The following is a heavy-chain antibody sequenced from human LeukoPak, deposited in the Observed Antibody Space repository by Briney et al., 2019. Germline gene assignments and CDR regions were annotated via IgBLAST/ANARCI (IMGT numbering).Heavy chain of an antibody. CDR2: INPNSGGT. J-gene: IGHJ4*02. V-gene: IGHV1-2*02. CDR1: GYTFTSYD. Sequence: ASVKVSCKASGYTFTSYDINWVRQATGQGLEWMGWINPNSGGTNYAQKFQGRVTMTRDTSISTAYMELSRLRSDDTAVYYCARGGYYYDSSGYYLFDYWGQGTLVTVSS. D-gene: IGHD3-22*01. CDR3: ARGGYYYDSSGYYLFDY.